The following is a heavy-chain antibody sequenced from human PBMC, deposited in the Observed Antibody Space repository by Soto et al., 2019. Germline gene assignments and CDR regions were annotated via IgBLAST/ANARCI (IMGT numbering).Heavy chain of an antibody. D-gene: IGHD4-17*01. CDR2: MYTSGST. CDR1: GGSISNYY. CDR3: ASEGYSDTHSYYQTLDV. V-gene: IGHV4-4*07. Sequence: SETLSLTCTVSGGSISNYYWTWIRQPAGKGLEWIGRMYTSGSTNYNPSLKSRVTMSVDTSKNQFSLNLRSVTAADTAVYYCASEGYSDTHSYYQTLDVWGQGTTVTVSS. J-gene: IGHJ6*02.